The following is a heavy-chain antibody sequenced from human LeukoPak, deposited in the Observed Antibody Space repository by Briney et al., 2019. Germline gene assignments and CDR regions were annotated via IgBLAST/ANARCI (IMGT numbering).Heavy chain of an antibody. D-gene: IGHD3-16*01. CDR2: INHSGST. CDR1: GGSFSGYY. CDR3: ARFFGGDAFDI. V-gene: IGHV4-34*01. Sequence: KPSETLSLTCAVYGGSFSGYYWSWIRQPPGKGLEWIGEINHSGSTNYNPSLKSRVTMSIDTSKNQFSLKVSSVTAADTAVYYCARFFGGDAFDIWGQGTMVTVSS. J-gene: IGHJ3*02.